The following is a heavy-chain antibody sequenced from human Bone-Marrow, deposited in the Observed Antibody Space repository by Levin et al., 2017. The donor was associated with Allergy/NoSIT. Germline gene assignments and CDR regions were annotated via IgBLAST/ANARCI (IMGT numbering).Heavy chain of an antibody. V-gene: IGHV3-48*03. J-gene: IGHJ5*02. CDR1: GFTFSSYE. CDR3: ARTSAPQYCSGGSCYSRVNWFDP. Sequence: SCAASGFTFSSYEMNWVRQAPGKGLEWVSYISSSGSTIYYADSVKGRFTISRDNAKNSLYLQMNSLRAEDTAVYYCARTSAPQYCSGGSCYSRVNWFDPWGQGTLVTVSS. D-gene: IGHD2-15*01. CDR2: ISSSGSTI.